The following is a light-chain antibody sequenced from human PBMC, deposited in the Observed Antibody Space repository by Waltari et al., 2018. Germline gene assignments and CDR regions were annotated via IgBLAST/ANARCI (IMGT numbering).Light chain of an antibody. V-gene: IGKV3-11*01. Sequence: EIVLTQSLATLSLSPGERATLSCRASQSVNSYLGWYQQKPGQAPRLLIYDASNRATGIPARFSGSGSGTDFTLTISSLEPEDFAVYYCQQRSNWPTFGGGTKVEIK. CDR1: QSVNSY. CDR3: QQRSNWPT. J-gene: IGKJ4*01. CDR2: DAS.